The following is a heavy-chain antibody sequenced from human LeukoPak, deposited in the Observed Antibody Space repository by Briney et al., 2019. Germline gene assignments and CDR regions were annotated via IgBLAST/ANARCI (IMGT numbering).Heavy chain of an antibody. D-gene: IGHD3-10*01. Sequence: GGSLRLSCAASGFTFSSYAMHWVRQAPGKGLEWVAVISYDGSNKYYADSVKGRFTISRDNSKNTLYLQMNSLRAEDTAVYYCAREKGYYGSGSYHNGPFDYWGQGTLVTVSS. V-gene: IGHV3-30*04. CDR2: ISYDGSNK. J-gene: IGHJ4*02. CDR1: GFTFSSYA. CDR3: AREKGYYGSGSYHNGPFDY.